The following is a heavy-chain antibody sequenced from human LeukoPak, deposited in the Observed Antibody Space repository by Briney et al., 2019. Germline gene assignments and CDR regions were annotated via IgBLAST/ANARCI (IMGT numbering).Heavy chain of an antibody. J-gene: IGHJ4*02. CDR3: ARDRRGSFDDSFDY. D-gene: IGHD1-26*01. Sequence: SETLSLTCTVSGGSISSSSYYWGWIRQPPGKGLEWIGSTYYSGSTYYNPSLKSRVTISVDTSKNQFSLKLSSVTAADTAVYYCARDRRGSFDDSFDYWGQGTLVTVSS. CDR2: TYYSGST. CDR1: GGSISSSSYY. V-gene: IGHV4-39*07.